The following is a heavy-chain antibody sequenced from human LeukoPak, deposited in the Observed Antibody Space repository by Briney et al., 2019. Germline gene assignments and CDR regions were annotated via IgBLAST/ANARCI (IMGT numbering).Heavy chain of an antibody. Sequence: GGSLRLSCAASGFTVSSNYMSWVRQAPGKGLEWLSYISDAGAIYYADSVRGRFTISRDNAKNSLYLQMNSLRAEDTAVYYCARGQYGSGNDYWGQGTLVTVSS. CDR3: ARGQYGSGNDY. CDR1: GFTVSSNY. CDR2: ISDAGAI. J-gene: IGHJ4*02. V-gene: IGHV3-69-1*01. D-gene: IGHD3-10*01.